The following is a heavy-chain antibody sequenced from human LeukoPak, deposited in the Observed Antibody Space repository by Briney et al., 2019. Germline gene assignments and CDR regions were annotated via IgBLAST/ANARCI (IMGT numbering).Heavy chain of an antibody. Sequence: SQTLSLTCAISGDSVSSKSVAWNWIRQSPSRGLEWLGRTYYRSKWYNDYAVSVNGRTTISPDTSKNQFSLQLNSVTPEDTAVYYCARQTWIQLINWFDPWGQGTLVTVSS. D-gene: IGHD5-18*01. CDR3: ARQTWIQLINWFDP. CDR2: TYYRSKWYN. V-gene: IGHV6-1*01. CDR1: GDSVSSKSVA. J-gene: IGHJ5*02.